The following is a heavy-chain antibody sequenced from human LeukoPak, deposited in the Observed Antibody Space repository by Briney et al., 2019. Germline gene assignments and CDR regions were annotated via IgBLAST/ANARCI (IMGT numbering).Heavy chain of an antibody. CDR3: ARGRERGIVATIWVYYYYGMDV. CDR2: IIPILGMA. V-gene: IGHV1-69*02. CDR1: GGTFSSYT. D-gene: IGHD5-12*01. J-gene: IGHJ6*02. Sequence: SVKVSCKASGGTFSSYTISWVRQAPGQGLEWMGRIIPILGMANYAQKFQGRVTITADKSTSTAYMELSSLRSEDTAVYYCARGRERGIVATIWVYYYYGMDVWGQGTTVTVSS.